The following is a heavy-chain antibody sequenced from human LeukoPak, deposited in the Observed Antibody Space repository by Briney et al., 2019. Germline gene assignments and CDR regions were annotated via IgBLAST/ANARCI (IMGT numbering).Heavy chain of an antibody. CDR3: ARHNSGLSGWQLDY. CDR1: GSSFTSYW. Sequence: AGESLQISCQGSGSSFTSYWIGWVRQMPGKGLEWMGIIYPGDSDTRYSPSFQGQVTISADKSISTAYLQWSSLKASDPAMYYCARHNSGLSGWQLDYWGQGTMVTVSS. D-gene: IGHD6-19*01. CDR2: IYPGDSDT. J-gene: IGHJ4*02. V-gene: IGHV5-51*01.